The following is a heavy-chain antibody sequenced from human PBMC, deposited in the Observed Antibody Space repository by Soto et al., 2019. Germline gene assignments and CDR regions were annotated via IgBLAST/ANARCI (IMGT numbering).Heavy chain of an antibody. V-gene: IGHV3-48*02. J-gene: IGHJ4*02. CDR2: ISSSSSTI. Sequence: HPGGSLRLSCAASGFTFSSYGMNWVRQVPGKGLEWVSYISSSSSTIYFADSVKGRFTISRDNAKNSLYLEMNSLRDEDTAVYYCAREMTTIGPFDYWGQGTLVTVSS. D-gene: IGHD4-4*01. CDR1: GFTFSSYG. CDR3: AREMTTIGPFDY.